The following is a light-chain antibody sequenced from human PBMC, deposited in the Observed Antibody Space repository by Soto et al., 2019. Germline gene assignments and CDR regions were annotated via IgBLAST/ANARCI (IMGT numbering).Light chain of an antibody. Sequence: TQSPAPLSLAPGERFTLSCRASESVISSYLAWYQQKPGQAPSLLIYGASSRATGIPDRFSGRGSGTDFTLTISRLEPEDFALYYCQQYGDSPFTFGQGSMVDIK. CDR1: ESVISSY. CDR3: QQYGDSPFT. V-gene: IGKV3-20*01. J-gene: IGKJ1*01. CDR2: GAS.